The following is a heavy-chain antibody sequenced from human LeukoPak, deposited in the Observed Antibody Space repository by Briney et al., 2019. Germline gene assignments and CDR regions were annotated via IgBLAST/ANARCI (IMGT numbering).Heavy chain of an antibody. CDR3: ATAVGIGTLTGSMDV. CDR1: GGSISSYY. D-gene: IGHD3-9*01. CDR2: IYYSGST. Sequence: SETLSLTCTVSGGSISSYYWSWIRQPPGKGLEWIGYIYYSGSTNYNPSLKSRVTISVDTSKNQFSLKLSSVTAADTAVYYCATAVGIGTLTGSMDVWGKGTTVTVSS. J-gene: IGHJ6*03. V-gene: IGHV4-59*12.